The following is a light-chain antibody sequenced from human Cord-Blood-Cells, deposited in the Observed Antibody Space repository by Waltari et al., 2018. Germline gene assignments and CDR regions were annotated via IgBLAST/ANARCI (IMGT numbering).Light chain of an antibody. V-gene: IGKV1-8*01. Sequence: AIRMTQSPSPFSASPGERVTITCRASQGISSYLAWYQQKPGKAPKLLSYAASTLQSGVPSRFSGSGAGTDFTLTISCLQSEDFATYYCQQYYSYPRTFGQGTKVEIK. CDR2: AAS. CDR1: QGISSY. CDR3: QQYYSYPRT. J-gene: IGKJ1*01.